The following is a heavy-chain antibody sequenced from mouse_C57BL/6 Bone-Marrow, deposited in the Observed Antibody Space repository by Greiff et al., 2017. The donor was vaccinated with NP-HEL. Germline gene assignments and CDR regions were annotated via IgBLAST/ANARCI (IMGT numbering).Heavy chain of an antibody. V-gene: IGHV1-81*01. CDR2: IYPRSGNT. Sequence: QVQLKESGAELARPGASVKLSCKASGYTFTSYGISWVKQRPGQGLEWIGEIYPRSGNTYYNEKFKGKATLTADKSSSTAYMELRSLTSEDSAVYFCAGMITTVEATGYFDYWGQGTTLTVSS. D-gene: IGHD1-1*01. CDR3: AGMITTVEATGYFDY. J-gene: IGHJ2*01. CDR1: GYTFTSYG.